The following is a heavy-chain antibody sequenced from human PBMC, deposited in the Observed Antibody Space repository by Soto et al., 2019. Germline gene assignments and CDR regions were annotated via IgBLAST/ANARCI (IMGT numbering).Heavy chain of an antibody. Sequence: ASVKVSCKASGGTFSSYAISWVRQAPGQGLEWMGGIIPIFGTANYAQKFQGRVTITADESTSTAYMELSSLRSEDTAVYYCARGNDFWSGHTAPDYYYYGMDVWGQGTTVTVSS. D-gene: IGHD3-3*01. CDR1: GGTFSSYA. J-gene: IGHJ6*02. CDR2: IIPIFGTA. CDR3: ARGNDFWSGHTAPDYYYYGMDV. V-gene: IGHV1-69*13.